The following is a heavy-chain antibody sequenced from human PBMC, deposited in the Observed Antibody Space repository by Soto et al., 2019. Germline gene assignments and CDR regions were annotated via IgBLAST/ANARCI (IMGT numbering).Heavy chain of an antibody. CDR3: ARGRGVRFLEWFPIGFDY. D-gene: IGHD3-3*01. J-gene: IGHJ4*02. V-gene: IGHV1-18*01. Sequence: GASVKVSCKASGYTFTSYGISWVRQAPGQGLEWMGWISAYNGNTNYAQKLQGRVTMTTDTSTSTAYMELRSLRSDDTAVYYCARGRGVRFLEWFPIGFDYWGQGTLVTVSS. CDR1: GYTFTSYG. CDR2: ISAYNGNT.